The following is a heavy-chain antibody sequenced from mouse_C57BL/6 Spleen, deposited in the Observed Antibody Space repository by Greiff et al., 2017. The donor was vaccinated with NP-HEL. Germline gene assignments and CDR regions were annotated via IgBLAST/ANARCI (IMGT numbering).Heavy chain of an antibody. CDR1: GYTFTSYW. V-gene: IGHV1-64*01. CDR2: IHPNSGST. Sequence: QVQLQQPGAELVKPGASVKLSCKASGYTFTSYWMHWVKQRPGQGLEWIGMIHPNSGSTNYNEKFKSKATLTVDKSSSTAYTQLSSLTSEDSAVYYCARSVYYYGSPYYFDYWGQGTTLTVSS. D-gene: IGHD1-1*01. J-gene: IGHJ2*01. CDR3: ARSVYYYGSPYYFDY.